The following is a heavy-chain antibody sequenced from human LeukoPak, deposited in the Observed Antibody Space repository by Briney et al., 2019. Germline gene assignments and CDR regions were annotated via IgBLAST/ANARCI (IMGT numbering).Heavy chain of an antibody. CDR3: ARDDPHCSSTSCYEGGMDV. CDR1: GGTFSSYA. CDR2: IIPIFGTA. D-gene: IGHD2-2*01. V-gene: IGHV1-69*06. Sequence: ASVKVSCKASGGTFSSYAISWVRQAPGQGLEWMGGIIPIFGTANYAQKFQGRVTITADKSTSTAYMELSSLRSEDTAVYYCARDDPHCSSTSCYEGGMDVWGKGTTVTVSS. J-gene: IGHJ6*04.